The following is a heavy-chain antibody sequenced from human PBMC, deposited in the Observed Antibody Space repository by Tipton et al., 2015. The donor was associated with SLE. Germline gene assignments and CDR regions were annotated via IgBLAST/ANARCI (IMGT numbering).Heavy chain of an antibody. CDR3: ARGGGKADRGWFDP. CDR2: IYHSGST. CDR1: GGSISSGGYS. J-gene: IGHJ5*02. Sequence: TLSLTCAVSGGSISSGGYSWSWIRQPPGKGLEWIGYIYHSGSTNYNPSLKSRVTISVDTSKNQFSLKLSSVTAADTAVYYCARGGGKADRGWFDPWGQGTLVTVSS. D-gene: IGHD6-13*01. V-gene: IGHV4-30-2*01.